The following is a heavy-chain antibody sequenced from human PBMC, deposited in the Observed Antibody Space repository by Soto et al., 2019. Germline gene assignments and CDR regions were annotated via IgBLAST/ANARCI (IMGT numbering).Heavy chain of an antibody. V-gene: IGHV2-5*01. D-gene: IGHD5-12*01. Sequence: GSGPTLVNPTQTLTLTCTFSGFSFTTAGVAVGWIRQTPGGALEWLTLIYYNDDRRFSPSLRTRLTITGDTSKNQVVLSLTNVDPGDTATYFCANSGGGYEIIYFDFWGQGIQVTVSS. CDR2: IYYNDDR. J-gene: IGHJ4*02. CDR3: ANSGGGYEIIYFDF. CDR1: GFSFTTAGVA.